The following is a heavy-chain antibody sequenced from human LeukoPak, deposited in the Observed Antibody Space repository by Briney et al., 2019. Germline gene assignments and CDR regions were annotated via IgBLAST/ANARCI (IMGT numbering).Heavy chain of an antibody. CDR2: TLSGGATT. V-gene: IGHV3-23*01. J-gene: IGHJ6*03. CDR1: GFTFRIYA. D-gene: IGHD1-26*01. Sequence: PGGSLRLSCAASGFTFRIYAMTWVRQTPGKGPEWVSGTLSGGATTYYADSVKGRFTISRDNSKNTLYLQMNSLRAEDTAVYYCAKDGVGATTGYYYMDVWGKGTTVTVSS. CDR3: AKDGVGATTGYYYMDV.